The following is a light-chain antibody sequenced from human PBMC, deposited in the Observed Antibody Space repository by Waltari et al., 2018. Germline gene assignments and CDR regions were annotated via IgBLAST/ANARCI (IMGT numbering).Light chain of an antibody. CDR2: DVT. CDR3: CSYAGSSSLV. Sequence: SALTQPASVSGSPGQPITISCTRTSRTIGSYNYVSWYQQYPGKAPKLMIYDVTKRPSGVSDRFSGSKSGNTASLTISGLQAEDEADYYCCSYAGSSSLVFGGGTKLTVL. V-gene: IGLV2-23*02. J-gene: IGLJ2*01. CDR1: SRTIGSYNY.